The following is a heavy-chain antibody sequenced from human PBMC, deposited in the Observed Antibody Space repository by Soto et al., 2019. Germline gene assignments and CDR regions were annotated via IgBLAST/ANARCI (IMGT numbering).Heavy chain of an antibody. CDR2: IYYSGST. CDR1: GGSISSYY. D-gene: IGHD2-21*02. Sequence: PSETLSLTCTVSGGSISSYYWSWIRQPPGKGLEWIGYIYYSGSTNYNPSLKSRVTISVDTSKNQFSLKLSSVTAADTAVYYCAREPAYFGGDCYYAFDIWGQGTMVTVSS. CDR3: AREPAYFGGDCYYAFDI. J-gene: IGHJ3*02. V-gene: IGHV4-59*01.